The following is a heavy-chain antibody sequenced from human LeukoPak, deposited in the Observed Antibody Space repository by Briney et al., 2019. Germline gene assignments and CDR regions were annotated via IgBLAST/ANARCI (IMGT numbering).Heavy chain of an antibody. Sequence: PSETLSLTCTVSGASLSGSRFHWGWIRQPPGKGLEWIGSIHYSGNTNYNPSLKSRVTVSVDTSKNQFSLRLYSVTATDTAVYYCARQGYISMYLDNWGLGALVTVSS. J-gene: IGHJ4*02. V-gene: IGHV4-39*01. CDR1: GASLSGSRFH. CDR2: IHYSGNT. CDR3: ARQGYISMYLDN. D-gene: IGHD6-13*01.